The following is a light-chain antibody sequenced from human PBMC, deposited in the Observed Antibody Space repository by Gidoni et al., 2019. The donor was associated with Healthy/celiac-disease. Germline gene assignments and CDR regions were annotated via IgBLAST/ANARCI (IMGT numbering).Light chain of an antibody. J-gene: IGKJ4*01. CDR1: QSVSSY. CDR3: QQRSNWPPLT. Sequence: EIVLTQSPATLSLSPGEKANLPCRSSQSVSSYLAWYQQTPGQAPRLLIYDASNRATGIPARFSGSGSGTDFTLTISCLEPEDFAVYYCQQRSNWPPLTFGGGTKVEIK. V-gene: IGKV3-11*01. CDR2: DAS.